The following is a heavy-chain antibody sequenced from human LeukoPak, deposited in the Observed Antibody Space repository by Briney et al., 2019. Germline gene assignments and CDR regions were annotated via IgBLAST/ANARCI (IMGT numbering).Heavy chain of an antibody. J-gene: IGHJ4*02. CDR2: ISYDGSNK. Sequence: GGSLRLSCAASGFTFSSYAMHWVRQAPGKGLEWVAVISYDGSNKYYADSVKGRFTISRDNSKNTLYLQMNSLRAEDTAVYYCARVYSSSCLDYWGQGTLVTVPS. V-gene: IGHV3-30*04. CDR1: GFTFSSYA. D-gene: IGHD6-13*01. CDR3: ARVYSSSCLDY.